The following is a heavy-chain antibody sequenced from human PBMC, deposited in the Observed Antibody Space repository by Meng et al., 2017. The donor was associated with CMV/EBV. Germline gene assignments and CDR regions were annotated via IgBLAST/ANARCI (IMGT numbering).Heavy chain of an antibody. Sequence: GSLRLSCTVSGGSVSSGSYYWSWIRQPPGKGLEWIGYIYYSGSTNYNPSLKSRVTISVDTSKNQFSLKLSSVTAADTAAYYCARSYYYYYGMDVWGQGTTVTVSS. J-gene: IGHJ6*02. CDR2: IYYSGST. V-gene: IGHV4-61*01. CDR3: ARSYYYYYGMDV. CDR1: GGSVSSGSYY.